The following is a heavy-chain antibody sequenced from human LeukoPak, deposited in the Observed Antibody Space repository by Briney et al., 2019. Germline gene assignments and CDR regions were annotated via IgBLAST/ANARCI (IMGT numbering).Heavy chain of an antibody. D-gene: IGHD3-16*01. J-gene: IGHJ4*02. Sequence: TGGSLRLSCAASGFTFSIYDMHWVRQAPGQGLEWVALLRNDGSTKYYADSVKARFTISRDNSKNTLYLEMNSLRAEDTAAYYCARNIRGYYFDYWGQGTLVTVSS. CDR1: GFTFSIYD. CDR2: LRNDGSTK. V-gene: IGHV3-30*02. CDR3: ARNIRGYYFDY.